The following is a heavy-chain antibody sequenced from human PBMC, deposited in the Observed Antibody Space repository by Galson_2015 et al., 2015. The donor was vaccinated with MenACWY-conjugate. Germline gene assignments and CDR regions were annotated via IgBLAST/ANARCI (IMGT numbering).Heavy chain of an antibody. CDR2: VAVGSGNT. Sequence: SVKVSCKASGFTFISSAMQWVRQARGQRLEWMGWVAVGSGNTNYAQKFQERVAITRDVSTSTAFMELSSLRSEDTAVYYCAAKRSRDWYFDLWGRGTQVTVSS. J-gene: IGHJ2*01. CDR1: GFTFISSA. V-gene: IGHV1-58*02. D-gene: IGHD2-2*01. CDR3: AAKRSRDWYFDL.